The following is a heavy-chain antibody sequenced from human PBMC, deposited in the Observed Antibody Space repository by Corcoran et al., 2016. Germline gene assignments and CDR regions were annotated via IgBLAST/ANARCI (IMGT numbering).Heavy chain of an antibody. CDR1: GYTFTRNT. J-gene: IGHJ4*02. D-gene: IGHD6-19*01. Sequence: QVQLVQSGAEVKKPGASVKVSCKASGYTFTRNTIHWVRQAPGQRLEWMGWINADNGNTKYSQKFQGRVTITRDTSASTAYMELSSLRSEDTAVYYCARDNSGWEYYFDYWGQGTLVTVSS. CDR2: INADNGNT. CDR3: ARDNSGWEYYFDY. V-gene: IGHV1-3*01.